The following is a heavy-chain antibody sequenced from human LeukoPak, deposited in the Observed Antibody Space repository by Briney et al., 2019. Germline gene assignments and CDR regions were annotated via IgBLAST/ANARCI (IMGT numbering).Heavy chain of an antibody. CDR2: VSSSGSTI. CDR1: GFTFSSYE. D-gene: IGHD6-13*01. V-gene: IGHV3-48*03. CDR3: ARGIASHYYYYYMDV. J-gene: IGHJ6*03. Sequence: GGSLRLSCAASGFTFSSYEMNWVRQAPGKGLEWVSYVSSSGSTIYYADSVKGRFTISRDNAKNSLYLQMNSLRAEDTAVYYCARGIASHYYYYYMDVWGKGTTVTVSS.